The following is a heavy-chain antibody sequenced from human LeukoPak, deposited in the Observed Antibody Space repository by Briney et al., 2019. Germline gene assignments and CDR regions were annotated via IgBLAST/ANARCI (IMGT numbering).Heavy chain of an antibody. D-gene: IGHD3-3*01. J-gene: IGHJ3*02. CDR3: ARDHDFWSGSDTFDI. CDR2: ISTSSTTI. CDR1: GFTFSSYS. V-gene: IGHV3-48*01. Sequence: PGGSLRLSCAASGFTFSSYSMNWVRQAPGKGLEWVSYISTSSTTIYYAGSVKDRFTISRDNAKNSLYLQMNSLRAEDTAVYYCARDHDFWSGSDTFDIWGQGTMVTVSS.